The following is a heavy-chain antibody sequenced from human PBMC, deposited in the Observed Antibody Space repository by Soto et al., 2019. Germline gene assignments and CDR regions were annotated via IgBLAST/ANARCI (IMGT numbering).Heavy chain of an antibody. CDR1: GYTFTSYG. D-gene: IGHD3-10*01. CDR3: ARDILLWFGGPRADY. Sequence: QVQLVQSGAEVKKPGASVKVSCKASGYTFTSYGISWVRQAPGQGLEWMGWISAYNGNTNYAQKLQGRVTMTTDTSTRTTYMELRSLRSDDTAVYYCARDILLWFGGPRADYWGQGTLVTASS. CDR2: ISAYNGNT. V-gene: IGHV1-18*01. J-gene: IGHJ4*02.